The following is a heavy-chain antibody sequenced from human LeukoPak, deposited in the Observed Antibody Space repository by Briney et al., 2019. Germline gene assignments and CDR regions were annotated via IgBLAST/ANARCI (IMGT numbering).Heavy chain of an antibody. CDR1: GVPFSSYN. D-gene: IGHD3-22*01. J-gene: IGHJ4*02. V-gene: IGHV3-48*01. Sequence: GGSLRLSCAASGVPFSSYNMNWVRQAPGKGLEWLSYISSSSTVIYYAESVKGRFTISRDNAKSSLYLQMNSLRAEHTAVYYCARDDSRGYFFDYWGQGTLVTVSS. CDR3: ARDDSRGYFFDY. CDR2: ISSSSTVI.